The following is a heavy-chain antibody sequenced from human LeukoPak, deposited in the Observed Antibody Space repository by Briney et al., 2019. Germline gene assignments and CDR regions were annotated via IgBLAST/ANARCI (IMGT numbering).Heavy chain of an antibody. D-gene: IGHD3-10*01. CDR2: ISSSGSTI. Sequence: GGSLRLSCAASGFTFSDYYMSWIRQASGKGLEWVSYISSSGSTIYYADSVKGRFTISRDNAKNSLYLQMNSLRAEDTAVYYCAREYGSGSYYKGDSGIYFDYWGQGTLVTVSS. CDR3: AREYGSGSYYKGDSGIYFDY. J-gene: IGHJ4*02. CDR1: GFTFSDYY. V-gene: IGHV3-11*04.